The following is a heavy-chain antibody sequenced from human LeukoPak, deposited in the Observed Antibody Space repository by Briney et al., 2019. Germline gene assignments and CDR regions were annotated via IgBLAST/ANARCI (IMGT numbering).Heavy chain of an antibody. D-gene: IGHD2-2*01. J-gene: IGHJ6*04. CDR3: ARPDCSSTSCYYYYGMDV. V-gene: IGHV3-48*03. CDR2: ISSSGSTI. Sequence: PGGSLRLSCAACGFTFSSYEMNWVRQAPGKGLEWVSYISSSGSTIYYADSVKGRFTISRDNAKNSLYLQMNSLRAEDTAVYYCARPDCSSTSCYYYYGMDVWGKGTTVTVSS. CDR1: GFTFSSYE.